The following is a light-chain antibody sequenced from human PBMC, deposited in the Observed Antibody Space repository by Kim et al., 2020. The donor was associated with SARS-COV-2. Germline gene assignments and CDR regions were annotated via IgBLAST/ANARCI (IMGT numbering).Light chain of an antibody. J-gene: IGKJ1*01. CDR2: KAS. Sequence: DIQMTQSPSTLSASLGDRVSITCRAGQSINNWLAWYQQKPGKAPKLLIYKASTLNSGVPSRFSGSASATEFTLTISSLQPDDFATYYCQQYHTYGTFGQGTKVEIK. V-gene: IGKV1-5*03. CDR3: QQYHTYGT. CDR1: QSINNW.